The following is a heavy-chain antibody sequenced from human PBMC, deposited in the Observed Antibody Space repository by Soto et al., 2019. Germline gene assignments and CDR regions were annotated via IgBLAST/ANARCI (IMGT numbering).Heavy chain of an antibody. D-gene: IGHD3-10*01. V-gene: IGHV3-30*18. Sequence: VGSLRLSCAASGFSFSSYGMHWVRQSPGKGLEWVAVISYAGSDKYYADSVKGRFTISRDNSKNTLYLQMNSLRAEDTAVYYCAKRLGFGELWNFEYWGQGTLVTVSS. J-gene: IGHJ4*02. CDR1: GFSFSSYG. CDR3: AKRLGFGELWNFEY. CDR2: ISYAGSDK.